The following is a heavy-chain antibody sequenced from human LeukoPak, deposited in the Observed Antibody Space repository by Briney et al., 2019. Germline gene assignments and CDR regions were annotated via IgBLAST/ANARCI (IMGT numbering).Heavy chain of an antibody. CDR3: AVNKPGGSSSPRLYYYGMDV. V-gene: IGHV1-46*01. D-gene: IGHD6-13*01. CDR2: INPSGGST. Sequence: GASVKVSCKASGYTFTSYYMHWVRQAPGQGLGWMGIINPSGGSTSYAQKFQGRVTMTRDTSTSTVYMELSSLRSEDTAVYYCAVNKPGGSSSPRLYYYGMDVWGQGTTVTVSS. J-gene: IGHJ6*02. CDR1: GYTFTSYY.